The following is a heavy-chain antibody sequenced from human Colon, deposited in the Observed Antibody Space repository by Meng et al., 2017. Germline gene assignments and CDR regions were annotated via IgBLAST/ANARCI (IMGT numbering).Heavy chain of an antibody. CDR2: ISSTSRTI. Sequence: GESLKISCTASGFTFSGSAMTWVRQAPGKGLEWVSAISSTSRTIYYTDSVKGRFTISRDNLKNTVFLLMSNLRAEDTAVYFCAKSQVLYCSNGVCYTDSWGQGTLVTVSS. D-gene: IGHD2-8*01. J-gene: IGHJ4*02. CDR3: AKSQVLYCSNGVCYTDS. V-gene: IGHV3-23*01. CDR1: GFTFSGSA.